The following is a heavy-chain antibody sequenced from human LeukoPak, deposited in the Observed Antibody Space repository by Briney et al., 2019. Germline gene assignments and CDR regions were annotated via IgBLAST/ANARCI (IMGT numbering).Heavy chain of an antibody. CDR3: ARDDESYYGMDV. CDR1: GYTFTSYA. Sequence: ASVNVSCKASGYTFTSYAMHWVRQAPGQRLEWMGWINAGNGNTKYSQKFQGRVTITRDTSASTAYMELSSLRSEDTAVYYCARDDESYYGMDVWGQGTTVTVSS. V-gene: IGHV1-3*01. CDR2: INAGNGNT. J-gene: IGHJ6*02.